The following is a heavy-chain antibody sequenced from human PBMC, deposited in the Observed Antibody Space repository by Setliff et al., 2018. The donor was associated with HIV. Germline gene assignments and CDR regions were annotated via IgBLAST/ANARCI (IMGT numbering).Heavy chain of an antibody. Sequence: SETLSLTCTVSGVSITNGTFYWNWIRQPAGKGLEWIGRIAKTGSTNYNPSLKSRLTISMDTSKNQFSLKLNSVTAADTAVYYCARGFKRYNSPCRFDPWGPGTLVTVSS. D-gene: IGHD5-12*01. J-gene: IGHJ5*02. CDR1: GVSITNGTFY. V-gene: IGHV4-61*02. CDR2: IAKTGST. CDR3: ARGFKRYNSPCRFDP.